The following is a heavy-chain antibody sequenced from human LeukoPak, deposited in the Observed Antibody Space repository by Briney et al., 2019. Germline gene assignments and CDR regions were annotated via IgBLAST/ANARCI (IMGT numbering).Heavy chain of an antibody. Sequence: ASVKLSCKASGFTFTGYYIHWVRQAPAQGLEWMGWVNPNSGGTNYAQMFQGRVTMTRDTSINTAYMELSGLRSDDTAVYYCARDSYGGNWSLGYWGQGTLVTVSS. J-gene: IGHJ4*02. V-gene: IGHV1-2*02. CDR2: VNPNSGGT. CDR1: GFTFTGYY. D-gene: IGHD4-23*01. CDR3: ARDSYGGNWSLGY.